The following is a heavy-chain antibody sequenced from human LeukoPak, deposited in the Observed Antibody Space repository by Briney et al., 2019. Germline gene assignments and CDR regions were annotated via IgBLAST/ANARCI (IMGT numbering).Heavy chain of an antibody. CDR1: GYTFTSYY. D-gene: IGHD2-21*01. CDR3: ARHLNPISYFDY. V-gene: IGHV1-69*13. J-gene: IGHJ4*02. Sequence: GASVKVSCKASGYTFTSYYMHWVRQAPGQGLEWMGGIIPIFGTANYAQKFQGRVTTTADESTSTAYMELSSLRSEDTAVYYCARHLNPISYFDYWGQGTLVTVSS. CDR2: IIPIFGTA.